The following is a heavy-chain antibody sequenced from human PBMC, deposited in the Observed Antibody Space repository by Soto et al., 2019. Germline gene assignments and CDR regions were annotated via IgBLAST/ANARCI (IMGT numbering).Heavy chain of an antibody. V-gene: IGHV3-23*01. J-gene: IGHJ3*02. D-gene: IGHD3-9*01. CDR3: AKATATGRGAFDI. Sequence: VGSLRFSCAASGFICSSYDMSWVRQAPGKGLEWVSTILVDGRTFYVDSVKGRFTISRDSSQNTVYLQMNSLTAGDTALYYCAKATATGRGAFDICGQGTMVTVSS. CDR2: ILVDGRT. CDR1: GFICSSYD.